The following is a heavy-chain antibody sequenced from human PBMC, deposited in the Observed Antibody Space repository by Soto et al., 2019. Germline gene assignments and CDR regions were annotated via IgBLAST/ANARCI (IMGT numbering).Heavy chain of an antibody. V-gene: IGHV1-69*01. D-gene: IGHD6-13*01. CDR2: IIPIFGTA. CDR1: GGTFSSYA. Sequence: QVQLVQSGAAVKKPGSSVKVSCKASGGTFSSYAISWVRQAPGQGLEWMGGIIPIFGTANYAQKFQGRVTITADESTSTAYMELSSLRSEDTAVYYCARGGQQLTNYYYYYGMDVWGQGTTVTVSS. J-gene: IGHJ6*02. CDR3: ARGGQQLTNYYYYYGMDV.